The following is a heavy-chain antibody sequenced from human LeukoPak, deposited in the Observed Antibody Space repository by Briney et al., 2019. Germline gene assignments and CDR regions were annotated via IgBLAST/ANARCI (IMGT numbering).Heavy chain of an antibody. J-gene: IGHJ4*02. Sequence: SETLSLTCTVSGGSISSYYWSWIRQPPGKGLGWIGYIYYSGSTNYNPSLKSRVTISVDTSKNQFSLKLSSVTAADTAVYYCARVSRFGGGFDYWGQGTLVTVSS. CDR2: IYYSGST. CDR1: GGSISSYY. V-gene: IGHV4-59*01. CDR3: ARVSRFGGGFDY. D-gene: IGHD3-10*01.